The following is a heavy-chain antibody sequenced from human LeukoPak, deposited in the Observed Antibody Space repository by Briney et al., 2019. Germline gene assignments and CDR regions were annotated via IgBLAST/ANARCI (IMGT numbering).Heavy chain of an antibody. D-gene: IGHD6-19*01. J-gene: IGHJ4*01. CDR1: GISLSNYA. CDR2: LSGSGITT. V-gene: IGHV3-23*01. Sequence: GGSLRLSCVVSGISLSNYAMTWVRQAPGKGLEWVSTLSGSGITTYYADSVKGRLTISRDNSKNTLYLQMNSLRAEDTAVYYCAKGIYSSGWSYFDYWGHGTLVTVSS. CDR3: AKGIYSSGWSYFDY.